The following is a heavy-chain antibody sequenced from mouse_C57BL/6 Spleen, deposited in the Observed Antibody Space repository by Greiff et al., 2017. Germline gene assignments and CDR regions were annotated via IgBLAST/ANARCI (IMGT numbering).Heavy chain of an antibody. D-gene: IGHD2-4*01. Sequence: QVQLQQPGTELVKPGASVKLSCKASGYTFASYWMHWVKQRPGQGLEWIGNINPSNGGTNYNEKSKIKATLTVDKSSSTAYMQLSSLTSEDSAVYYCARDYDYDGGYFDYWGQGTTLTVSS. J-gene: IGHJ2*01. CDR1: GYTFASYW. V-gene: IGHV1-53*01. CDR2: INPSNGGT. CDR3: ARDYDYDGGYFDY.